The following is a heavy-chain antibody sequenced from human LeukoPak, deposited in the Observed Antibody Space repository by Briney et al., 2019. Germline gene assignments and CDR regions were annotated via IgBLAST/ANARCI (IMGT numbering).Heavy chain of an antibody. Sequence: PGRSLRLSCAASGFTFDDYAMHWVRQAPGKGLEWGSGISWNSGSIGYADSVKGRFTISRDNAKNSLYLQMNSLRAEDMALYYCAKGSGGYSYVKYYFDYWGQGTLVTVSS. CDR1: GFTFDDYA. CDR3: AKGSGGYSYVKYYFDY. CDR2: ISWNSGSI. D-gene: IGHD5-18*01. V-gene: IGHV3-9*03. J-gene: IGHJ4*02.